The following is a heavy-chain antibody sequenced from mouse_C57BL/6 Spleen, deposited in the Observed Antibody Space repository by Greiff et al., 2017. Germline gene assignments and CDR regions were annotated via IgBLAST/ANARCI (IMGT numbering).Heavy chain of an antibody. CDR2: IDPSDSYT. D-gene: IGHD1-1*01. CDR1: GYTFTSYW. V-gene: IGHV1-50*01. J-gene: IGHJ3*01. CDR3: ARGITTVVAPGFAY. Sequence: QVHVKQPGAELVKPGASVKLSCKASGYTFTSYWMQWVKQRPGQGLEWIGEIDPSDSYTNYNQKFKGKATLTVDTSSSTAYMQLSSLTSEDSAVYYCARGITTVVAPGFAYWGQGTLVTVSA.